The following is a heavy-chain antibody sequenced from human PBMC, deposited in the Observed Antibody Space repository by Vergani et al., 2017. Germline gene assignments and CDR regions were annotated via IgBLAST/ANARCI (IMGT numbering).Heavy chain of an antibody. D-gene: IGHD6-13*01. CDR2: INPSGGST. CDR1: GYTFTSYY. Sequence: QVQLVQSGAEVKKPGASVKVSCKASGYTFTSYYMHWVRQAPGQGLEWMGIINPSGGSTSYAQKFQGRVTMTRDTSTSTVYMELSSLRSEDTAVYYCARGSSIATDPNWFDPWGREPWSPSPQ. CDR3: ARGSSIATDPNWFDP. V-gene: IGHV1-46*01. J-gene: IGHJ5*02.